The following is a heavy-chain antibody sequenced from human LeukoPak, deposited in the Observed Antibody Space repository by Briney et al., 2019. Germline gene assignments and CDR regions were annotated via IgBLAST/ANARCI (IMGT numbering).Heavy chain of an antibody. Sequence: ASVKVSCKASGYTFTGYYMHWVRQAPGQGLEWMGWINPNSGGTNYAQKFQGRVTITRDTSASTAYMELSSLRSEDTAVYYCARDLYGSGSYSGDNWFDPWGQGTLVTVSS. CDR3: ARDLYGSGSYSGDNWFDP. J-gene: IGHJ5*02. V-gene: IGHV1-2*02. CDR1: GYTFTGYY. D-gene: IGHD3-10*01. CDR2: INPNSGGT.